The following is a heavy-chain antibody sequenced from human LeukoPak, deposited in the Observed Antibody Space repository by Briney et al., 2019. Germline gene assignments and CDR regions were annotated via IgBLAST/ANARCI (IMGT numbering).Heavy chain of an antibody. V-gene: IGHV3-23*01. Sequence: GGSLRLSCEASGSTFSSNAMSWVRQAPGKGLEWVSGIGGSGGNTDYADSVKGRFTISRDNSKNTLCLQMNSLRAEDTAVYYCAKGRTSYYSYAMDIWGQGTTVTVSS. CDR1: GSTFSSNA. D-gene: IGHD1-14*01. J-gene: IGHJ6*02. CDR2: IGGSGGNT. CDR3: AKGRTSYYSYAMDI.